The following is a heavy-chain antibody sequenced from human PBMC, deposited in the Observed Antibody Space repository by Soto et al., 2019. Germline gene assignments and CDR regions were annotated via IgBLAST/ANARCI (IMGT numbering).Heavy chain of an antibody. CDR1: GCTFSSYG. V-gene: IGHV3-30*18. D-gene: IGHD6-13*01. CDR2: ISYDGSNK. Sequence: GGSLRLSCAASGCTFSSYGMHWVRQAPGKGLEWVAVISYDGSNKYYADSVKGRFTISRDNSKNTLYLQMNSLRAEDTAVYYCAKGPRIIAAAGLGWFDPWGQGTLVTVSS. CDR3: AKGPRIIAAAGLGWFDP. J-gene: IGHJ5*02.